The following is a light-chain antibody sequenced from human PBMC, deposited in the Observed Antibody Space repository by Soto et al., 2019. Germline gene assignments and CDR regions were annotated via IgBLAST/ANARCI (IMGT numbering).Light chain of an antibody. CDR3: SSYTTSTTLI. Sequence: QSVLTQPASVSGSPGQSFTISCTGTSSDVGRYKLVSWYQQHPGIAPKLMIFDVSNRPSGVSNRFSGPKSGNTVSLTISGLQAEDEADYYCSSYTTSTTLIFGGGTKRTVL. J-gene: IGLJ2*01. CDR1: SSDVGRYKL. CDR2: DVS. V-gene: IGLV2-14*03.